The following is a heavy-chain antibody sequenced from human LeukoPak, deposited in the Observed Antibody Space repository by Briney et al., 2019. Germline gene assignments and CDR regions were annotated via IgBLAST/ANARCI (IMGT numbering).Heavy chain of an antibody. J-gene: IGHJ5*02. CDR3: ARGHVSEQQLVPEWFDP. Sequence: AASVKVSCKASGYTFTSYDINWVRQATGQGLEWMGWMNPNSGNTGYAQKFQGRVTMTRNTSISTAYMELSSLRSEDTAVYYCARGHVSEQQLVPEWFDPWGQGTLVTVSS. V-gene: IGHV1-8*01. CDR1: GYTFTSYD. D-gene: IGHD6-13*01. CDR2: MNPNSGNT.